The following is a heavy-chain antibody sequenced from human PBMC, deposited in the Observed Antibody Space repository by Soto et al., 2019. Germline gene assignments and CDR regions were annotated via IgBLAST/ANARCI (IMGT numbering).Heavy chain of an antibody. V-gene: IGHV1-46*01. CDR1: GYTFTSYY. CDR3: AGDQATVTTAMYYYYYGMDV. CDR2: INPSGGST. J-gene: IGHJ6*02. Sequence: ASVKVSCKASGYTFTSYYMHWVRQAPGQGLEWMGIINPSGGSTSYAQKFQGRVTMTRDTSTSTVYMELSSLRSEDTAVYYCAGDQATVTTAMYYYYYGMDVWGQGTTVTVSS. D-gene: IGHD4-17*01.